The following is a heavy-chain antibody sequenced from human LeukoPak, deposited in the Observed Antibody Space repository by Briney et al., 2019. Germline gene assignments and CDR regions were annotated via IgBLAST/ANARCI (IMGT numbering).Heavy chain of an antibody. CDR1: GYTFTSYD. CDR2: MNPNSGNT. CDR3: ARFAIASARYSRGNYFDY. Sequence: ASVKVSCKASGYTFTSYDINWVRQATGQGLEWMGWMNPNSGNTGYAQKFQGRVTMTRNTSISTAYMELSSLRSEDTAVYYCARFAIASARYSRGNYFDYWGQGTLVTVSS. J-gene: IGHJ4*02. V-gene: IGHV1-8*01. D-gene: IGHD6-19*01.